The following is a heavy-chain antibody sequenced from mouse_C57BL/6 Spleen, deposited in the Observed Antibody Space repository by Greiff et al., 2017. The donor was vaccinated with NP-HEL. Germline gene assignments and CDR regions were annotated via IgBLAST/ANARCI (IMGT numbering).Heavy chain of an antibody. CDR2: IRYDGSN. CDR1: GYSITSGYY. V-gene: IGHV3-6*01. D-gene: IGHD2-1*01. CDR3: ERGLGNP. J-gene: IGHJ4*01. Sequence: EVQLQQSGPGLVKPSQSLSLSCSVTGYSITSGYYWYWIRQFPGNQLEWMGYIRYDGSNNYNPSLKNRISITPDTSKNQFFLKLNAVTTEDTATYDCERGLGNPWGQGTSVTVSA.